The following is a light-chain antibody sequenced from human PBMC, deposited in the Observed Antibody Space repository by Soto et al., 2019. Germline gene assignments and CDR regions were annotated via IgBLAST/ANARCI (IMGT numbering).Light chain of an antibody. V-gene: IGLV2-14*01. J-gene: IGLJ2*01. Sequence: ALTQPASVSGSPGQSITISCTGTSSDVGGYDYVSWYQQHPGKVPKLMIYDVSSRPSGVSNRFSGSKSGNTASLTISGLQAEDEADYYCSSYASSSTLVFGGGTKLTVL. CDR1: SSDVGGYDY. CDR2: DVS. CDR3: SSYASSSTLV.